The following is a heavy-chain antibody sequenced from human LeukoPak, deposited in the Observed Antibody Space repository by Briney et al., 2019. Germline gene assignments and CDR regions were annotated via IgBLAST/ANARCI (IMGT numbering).Heavy chain of an antibody. CDR2: IYHSGST. CDR3: ARDPSVATIPDAFDI. J-gene: IGHJ3*02. Sequence: PSGTLSLTCAVSGGSIGSSNWWSWVRQPPGKGLEWIGEIYHSGSTKYNPSLKSRVTISVDKSKNQFSLKVSSVTAADTAVYYCARDPSVATIPDAFDIWGQGTMVTVSS. V-gene: IGHV4-4*02. D-gene: IGHD5-12*01. CDR1: GGSIGSSNW.